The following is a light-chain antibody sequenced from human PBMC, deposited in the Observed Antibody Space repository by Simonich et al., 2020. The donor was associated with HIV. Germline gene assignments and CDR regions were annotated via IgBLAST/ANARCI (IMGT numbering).Light chain of an antibody. V-gene: IGKV1-12*01. CDR1: QGIASW. Sequence: DIQMTQSPSSVSASVGDRVTITCRASQGIASWLAWYQQKPGKAPKLLMYAASRLQVGVPSRFSGSGAGTEFTLTISSLQPEDFATYFCQQSITFPRTFGQGTKVEVK. J-gene: IGKJ1*01. CDR2: AAS. CDR3: QQSITFPRT.